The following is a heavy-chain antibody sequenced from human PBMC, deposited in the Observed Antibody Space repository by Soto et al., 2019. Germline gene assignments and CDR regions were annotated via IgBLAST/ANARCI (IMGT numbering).Heavy chain of an antibody. D-gene: IGHD2-8*01. CDR2: INPGVGST. Sequence: AASAKGSCKAPGYTFTSYYMHWVRQSPGQGLEWMGIINPGVGSTSYAQKFQGRVTITADTSTSTAYMELSSLRSEDTAVYYCAFSPGPYCTNGVCLALWGSSAMGVWGQGTTLTVSS. J-gene: IGHJ6*02. CDR1: GYTFTSYY. V-gene: IGHV1-46*01. CDR3: AFSPGPYCTNGVCLALWGSSAMGV.